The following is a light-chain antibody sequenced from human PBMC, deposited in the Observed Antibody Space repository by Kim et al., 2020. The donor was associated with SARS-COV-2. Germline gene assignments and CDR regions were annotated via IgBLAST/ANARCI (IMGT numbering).Light chain of an antibody. CDR1: SSNIGNKY. V-gene: IGLV1-51*01. J-gene: IGLJ1*01. CDR3: GTWDSSLSAYV. Sequence: GQTVTISCSGSSSNIGNKYVSWYQQLPGTAPKLLIYDSNKRPSGIPDRFSGSKSGTSATLGITGLQTGDEADYYCGTWDSSLSAYVFGTGTKVTVL. CDR2: DSN.